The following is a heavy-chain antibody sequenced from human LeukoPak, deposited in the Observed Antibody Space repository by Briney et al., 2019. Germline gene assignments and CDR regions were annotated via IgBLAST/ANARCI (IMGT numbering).Heavy chain of an antibody. V-gene: IGHV3-64*01. CDR1: GFTFSSYA. D-gene: IGHD4-23*01. Sequence: GGSLRLSCAASGFTFSSYAMHWVRQASGKGLEYVSAISSNGGSTYYANSVKGRFTISRDNSKNTLYLQMGSLRAEDMAVYYCARSNDYGGNSWEAFDIWGQGTMVTVSS. CDR2: ISSNGGST. J-gene: IGHJ3*02. CDR3: ARSNDYGGNSWEAFDI.